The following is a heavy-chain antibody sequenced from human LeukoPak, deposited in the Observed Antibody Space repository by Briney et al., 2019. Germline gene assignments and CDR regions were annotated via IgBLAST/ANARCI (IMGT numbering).Heavy chain of an antibody. CDR2: IYYSGST. D-gene: IGHD5-18*01. CDR3: ARGYSYGFSSFDY. Sequence: ETLSLTCTVSGGSISSYYWSWIRQPPGKGLEWIGYIYYSGSTNYNPSLKSRVTISVDTSKNQFSLKLSSVTAADTAVYYCARGYSYGFSSFDYWGQGTLVTVSS. CDR1: GGSISSYY. J-gene: IGHJ4*02. V-gene: IGHV4-59*01.